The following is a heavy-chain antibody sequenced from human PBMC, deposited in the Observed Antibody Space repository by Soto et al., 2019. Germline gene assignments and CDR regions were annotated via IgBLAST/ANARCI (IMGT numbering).Heavy chain of an antibody. V-gene: IGHV3-30-3*01. CDR1: GFTFSSYA. Sequence: PGGSLRLSYAASGFTFSSYAMHWVRQAPGKGLEWVAVISYDGSNKYYADSVKGRFTISRDNSKNTLYLQMNSLRAEDTAVYYCARDADFWSGYGPWFDPWGQGTLVTVSS. J-gene: IGHJ5*02. CDR3: ARDADFWSGYGPWFDP. D-gene: IGHD3-3*01. CDR2: ISYDGSNK.